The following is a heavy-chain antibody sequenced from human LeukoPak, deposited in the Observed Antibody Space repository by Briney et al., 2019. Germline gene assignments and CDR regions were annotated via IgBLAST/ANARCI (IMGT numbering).Heavy chain of an antibody. D-gene: IGHD3-22*01. V-gene: IGHV3-23*01. CDR1: GFAFSSYA. J-gene: IGHJ4*02. Sequence: GGSLRLSCAASGFAFSSYAMTWVRQAPGKGLEWVSATSGSGGRTHYADSVKGRFTISRDNSKNTLYLQMNSLRAEDTAVYYCAKARYYDSSGPFDYWGQGTLVTVSS. CDR3: AKARYYDSSGPFDY. CDR2: TSGSGGRT.